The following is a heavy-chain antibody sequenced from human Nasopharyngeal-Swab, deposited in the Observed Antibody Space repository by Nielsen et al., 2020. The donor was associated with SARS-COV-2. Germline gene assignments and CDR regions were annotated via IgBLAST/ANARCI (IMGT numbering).Heavy chain of an antibody. CDR2: IYYSGST. CDR3: ASGGENNWFDP. Sequence: RQAPGKGLEWIGSIYYSGSTYYNPSLKSRVTISVDTSKNQFSLKLSSVTAADTAVYYCASGGENNWFDPWGQGTLVTVSS. J-gene: IGHJ5*02. D-gene: IGHD3-16*01. V-gene: IGHV4-39*07.